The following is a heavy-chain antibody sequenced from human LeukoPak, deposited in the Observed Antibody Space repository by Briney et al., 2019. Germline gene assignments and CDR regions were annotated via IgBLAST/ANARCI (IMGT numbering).Heavy chain of an antibody. CDR3: ARHPSIVGSPGYYYGLDV. CDR2: IYYSGRT. J-gene: IGHJ6*02. CDR1: GASISSSSYY. V-gene: IGHV4-39*01. D-gene: IGHD1-26*01. Sequence: SESLSLTRTVSGASISSSSYYWGWIRQPPGKGVEWIAIIYYSGRTYYNPSLQSRVTISGDMSKNQFSLKLSSVTAADTAVYYYARHPSIVGSPGYYYGLDVWGQGTTVTVSS.